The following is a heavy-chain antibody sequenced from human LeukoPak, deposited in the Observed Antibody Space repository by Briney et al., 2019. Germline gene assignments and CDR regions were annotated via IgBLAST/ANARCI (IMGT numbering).Heavy chain of an antibody. CDR1: GFNFGSSW. D-gene: IGHD5-12*01. Sequence: PGGSLRLSCAASGFNFGSSWMHWVRQVPGEGLVWVSRINGDGSSTNYGDSVKGRFTVSSDNSKNTLNLQMNSLRAEDTAVYYCTRGYRYSGSWGQGTLVTVSS. CDR3: TRGYRYSGS. CDR2: INGDGSST. V-gene: IGHV3-74*01. J-gene: IGHJ5*02.